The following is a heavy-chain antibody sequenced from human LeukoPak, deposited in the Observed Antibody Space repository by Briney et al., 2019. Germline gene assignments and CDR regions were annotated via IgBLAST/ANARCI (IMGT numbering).Heavy chain of an antibody. CDR1: GGSISSGDYY. CDR3: ARVDYGSGSYAFDY. D-gene: IGHD3-10*01. Sequence: SETLSLTCTVSGGSISSGDYYWSWLRQPPGKGLEWIGYIYYSGSTYYNPSLKSRVTISVDTSKNQFSLKLSSVTAADTAVYYCARVDYGSGSYAFDYWGQGTLVTVSS. V-gene: IGHV4-30-4*01. CDR2: IYYSGST. J-gene: IGHJ4*02.